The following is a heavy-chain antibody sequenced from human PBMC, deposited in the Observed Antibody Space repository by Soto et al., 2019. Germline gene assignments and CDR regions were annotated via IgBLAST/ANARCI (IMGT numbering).Heavy chain of an antibody. CDR3: ARGSRIASIRGGFDC. Sequence: SETLSLTCSVYVGSFSGYYWSWIRQPPGKGLEWIGEINHSGSTNYNPSLKSRVTISVDPTKNQFSLRLSSVTAADTALYYCARGSRIASIRGGFDCWGQRTLGT. V-gene: IGHV4-34*01. D-gene: IGHD6-13*01. J-gene: IGHJ4*02. CDR2: INHSGST. CDR1: VGSFSGYY.